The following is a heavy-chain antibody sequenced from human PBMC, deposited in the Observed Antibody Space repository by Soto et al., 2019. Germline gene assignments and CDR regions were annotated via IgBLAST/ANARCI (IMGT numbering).Heavy chain of an antibody. CDR3: ATVLRYWYFDL. J-gene: IGHJ2*01. CDR2: ISGSDNNT. Sequence: EVQLLESGGGLVQPWGSLRLSCAASGFTFSNYDMSWVRQAPGKGLEWVSSISGSDNNTYYADSVKGRFTISRDNSRSTLSLQMRSLRAEDTAMYFCATVLRYWYFDLWGRGTLVTVSS. CDR1: GFTFSNYD. D-gene: IGHD2-8*02. V-gene: IGHV3-23*01.